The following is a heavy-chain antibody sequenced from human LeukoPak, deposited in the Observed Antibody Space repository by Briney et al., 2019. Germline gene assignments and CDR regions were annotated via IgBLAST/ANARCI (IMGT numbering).Heavy chain of an antibody. D-gene: IGHD5-12*01. J-gene: IGHJ4*02. CDR3: AKARTRNVDIVATISA. Sequence: GGSLRLSCAASGFTFSSYEMNWVRQAPGKGLEWVSAISGSGGSTYYADSVKGRFTISRDNSKNTLYLQMNSLRAEDTAVYYCAKARTRNVDIVATISAGGQGTLVTVSS. CDR2: ISGSGGST. CDR1: GFTFSSYE. V-gene: IGHV3-23*01.